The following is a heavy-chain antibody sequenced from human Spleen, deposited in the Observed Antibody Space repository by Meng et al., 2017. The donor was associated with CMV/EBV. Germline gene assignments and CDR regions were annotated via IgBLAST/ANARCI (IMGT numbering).Heavy chain of an antibody. CDR3: ARVSHYDFSSGYPTGLDP. J-gene: IGHJ5*02. V-gene: IGHV1-8*03. D-gene: IGHD3-3*01. CDR1: GYTFTSYD. CDR2: MNPNSGNT. Sequence: ASVKVSCKASGYTFTSYDINWVRQATGQGLEWMGWMNPNSGNTGYAQKFQGRVTITRNTSISTAYMELSSLRSEDTAVYFCARVSHYDFSSGYPTGLDPWGQGTLVTVSS.